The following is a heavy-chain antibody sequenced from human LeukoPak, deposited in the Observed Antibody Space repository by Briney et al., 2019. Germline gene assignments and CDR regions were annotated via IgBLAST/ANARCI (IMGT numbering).Heavy chain of an antibody. V-gene: IGHV4-34*01. CDR1: GGSFSGYH. D-gene: IGHD5-24*01. CDR2: INHSGST. Sequence: SETLSLTCAVYGGSFSGYHWSWIRQPPGTGLEWMGEINHSGSTNYNPSLKSRVTISVDTSKNQFSLTLSSVTAADTAVYYCARGGVRWLQSYPKFDYWGQGTLVTVSS. CDR3: ARGGVRWLQSYPKFDY. J-gene: IGHJ4*02.